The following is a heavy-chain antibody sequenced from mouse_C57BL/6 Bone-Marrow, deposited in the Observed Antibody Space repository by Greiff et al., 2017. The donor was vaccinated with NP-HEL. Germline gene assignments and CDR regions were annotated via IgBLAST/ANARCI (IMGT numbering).Heavy chain of an antibody. V-gene: IGHV1-81*01. CDR2: IYPRSGNT. Sequence: QVQLQQSGAELARPGASVKLSCKASGYTFTSYGISWVKQRTGQGLEWIGEIYPRSGNTYYNEKFKGKATLTADKSSSTAYMELRSLTSEDSAVYFCAMGLRRGAWFAYWGQGTLVTVSA. CDR1: GYTFTSYG. CDR3: AMGLRRGAWFAY. J-gene: IGHJ3*01. D-gene: IGHD2-4*01.